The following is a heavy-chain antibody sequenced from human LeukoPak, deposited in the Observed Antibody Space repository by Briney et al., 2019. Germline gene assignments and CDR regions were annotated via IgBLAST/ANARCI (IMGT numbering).Heavy chain of an antibody. CDR3: ARDRGAADQFDP. J-gene: IGHJ5*02. CDR1: GVSISSGSYY. Sequence: SETLSLTCTVSGVSISSGSYYWSGIRQPAGKGLEGIGRIYTSGSTNYNPSLKSRVTISVDTSKNQFSLKLSSVTAADTAVYYCARDRGAADQFDPWGQGTLVTVSS. CDR2: IYTSGST. V-gene: IGHV4-61*02. D-gene: IGHD6-13*01.